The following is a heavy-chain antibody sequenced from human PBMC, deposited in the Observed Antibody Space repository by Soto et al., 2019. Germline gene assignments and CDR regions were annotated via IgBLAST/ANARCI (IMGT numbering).Heavy chain of an antibody. J-gene: IGHJ4*02. D-gene: IGHD4-17*01. CDR2: MKPNSGNT. CDR1: GYTFTSYD. V-gene: IGHV1-8*02. CDR3: ARTLYGDNVDY. Sequence: QVQLVQSGAEVKKPGASVKVSYKASGYTFTSYDINWVRQATGQGLEWMGWMKPNSGNTGYAQKFQGRVTMTRNTSIRTAYMELRSLRSDVTAVYYCARTLYGDNVDYWGQGTLVTVSS.